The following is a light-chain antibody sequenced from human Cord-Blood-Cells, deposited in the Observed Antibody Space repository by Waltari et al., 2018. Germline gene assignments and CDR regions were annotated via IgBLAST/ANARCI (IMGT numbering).Light chain of an antibody. J-gene: IGLJ2*01. Sequence: QSALTQPAPVSGSPGQSITLSCTGTSSDVAGYNSVSWYHQHPGKAPKLIIYDVSNRPSGVSNRFSGSKSGNTASLTISGLQAEDEADYYCSSYTSSSTLDVVFGGGTKLTVL. V-gene: IGLV2-14*01. CDR3: SSYTSSSTLDVV. CDR1: SSDVAGYNS. CDR2: DVS.